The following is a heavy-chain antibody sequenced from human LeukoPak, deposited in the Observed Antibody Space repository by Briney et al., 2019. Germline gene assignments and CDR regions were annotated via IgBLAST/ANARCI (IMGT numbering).Heavy chain of an antibody. Sequence: PSETLSLTCTVSGYSISSGYYWGWIRQPPGKGLEWIGSIYHSGSTNYNPSLKSRVTISVDTSKNQFSLKLNSVTAADTAVYYCASQANFYDSSGYFRPWGQGTLVTVSS. V-gene: IGHV4-38-2*02. J-gene: IGHJ1*01. CDR2: IYHSGST. CDR3: ASQANFYDSSGYFRP. CDR1: GYSISSGYY. D-gene: IGHD3-22*01.